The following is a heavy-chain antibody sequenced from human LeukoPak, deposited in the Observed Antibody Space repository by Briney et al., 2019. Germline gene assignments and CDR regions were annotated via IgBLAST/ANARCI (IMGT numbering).Heavy chain of an antibody. D-gene: IGHD1-26*01. Sequence: PGGSVRLSCAASGFTFSSYAMGWVRQAPGKGLEWVSTISGSGGSTYYADSVKGRFTISRDNSKNTLYLQMNSLRAEDTALYYCAKVRYSGSYYDYWGQGTLVTVSS. V-gene: IGHV3-23*01. CDR1: GFTFSSYA. CDR3: AKVRYSGSYYDY. J-gene: IGHJ4*02. CDR2: ISGSGGST.